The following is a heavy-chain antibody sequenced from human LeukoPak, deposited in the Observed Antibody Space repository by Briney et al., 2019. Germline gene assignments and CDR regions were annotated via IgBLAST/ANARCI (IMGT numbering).Heavy chain of an antibody. Sequence: GESLKISCKGSGYSFTSYWIGWVRQMPGKGLEWMGIIYPGDSDTRYSPSFQGQVTISADKSISTAYLQWSSLKASVTAMYYCARHSGSYGRYYYYYMDVWGKGTTVTVSS. CDR2: IYPGDSDT. J-gene: IGHJ6*03. CDR1: GYSFTSYW. CDR3: ARHSGSYGRYYYYYMDV. D-gene: IGHD1-26*01. V-gene: IGHV5-51*01.